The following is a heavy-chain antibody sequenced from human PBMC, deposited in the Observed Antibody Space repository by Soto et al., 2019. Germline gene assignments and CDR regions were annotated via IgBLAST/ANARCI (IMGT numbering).Heavy chain of an antibody. J-gene: IGHJ4*01. V-gene: IGHV3-49*03. D-gene: IGHD5-12*01. CDR3: ARARDGYNFLLDY. CDR2: IRSKANGGET. CDR1: GFTLGDYG. Sequence: SLRLSCTPSGFTLGDYGMSWFRRAPGKGLEWVGFIRSKANGGETQYAASVPGRFPISRDEATNIDYLEINSLKTEDTAVYYCARARDGYNFLLDYWGQGTLVTVSS.